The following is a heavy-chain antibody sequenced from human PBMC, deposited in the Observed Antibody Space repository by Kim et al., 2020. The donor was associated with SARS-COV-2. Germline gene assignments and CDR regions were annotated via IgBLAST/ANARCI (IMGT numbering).Heavy chain of an antibody. Sequence: GSNTNYADSVTGRFTISRDNAKNTLYLQMNSLRAEDPAVYYCVRSSSPLDYWGRGTPVTVSS. J-gene: IGHJ4*02. CDR3: VRSSSPLDY. CDR2: GSNT. V-gene: IGHV3-74*01.